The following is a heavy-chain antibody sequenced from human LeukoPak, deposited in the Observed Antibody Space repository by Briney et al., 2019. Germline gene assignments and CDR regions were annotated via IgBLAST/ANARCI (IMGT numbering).Heavy chain of an antibody. CDR1: GFTFSSYA. D-gene: IGHD3-10*01. J-gene: IGHJ4*02. V-gene: IGHV3-23*01. Sequence: TGGSLRLSCAASGFTFSSYAMSWVRQAPGQGLEWVSAISGSGGSTYYAVSVEGRFTISRDNPKNALYLQMNSLRAEDTAVYYCAKEGRFGEYDYWGQGTLVTVSS. CDR2: ISGSGGST. CDR3: AKEGRFGEYDY.